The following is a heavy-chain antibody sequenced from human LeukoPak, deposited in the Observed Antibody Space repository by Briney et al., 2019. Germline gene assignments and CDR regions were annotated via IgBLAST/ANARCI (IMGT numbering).Heavy chain of an antibody. D-gene: IGHD4-17*01. CDR2: ISHNGVGT. CDR1: GFTFSTYA. CDR3: AREIYGDSDTYYFDY. V-gene: IGHV3-64*01. Sequence: GGSLRLSCAASGFTFSTYAMHWVRQAPGKGLEYVSAISHNGVGTYYANSVKDRFTISRDNSKNTLFLQMGSLRAEDLAVYYCAREIYGDSDTYYFDYWGQGTLVTVSS. J-gene: IGHJ4*02.